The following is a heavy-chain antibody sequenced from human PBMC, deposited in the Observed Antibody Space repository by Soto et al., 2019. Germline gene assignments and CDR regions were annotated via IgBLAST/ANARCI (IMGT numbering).Heavy chain of an antibody. CDR3: ARRKRQEPSYDFWSGYYTADQTHFDY. CDR1: GCSISSSSYY. D-gene: IGHD3-3*01. V-gene: IGHV4-39*01. Sequence: SETLSLTCTVSGCSISSSSYYWGWVRQPPGKGLEWIGSIYYSGSTYYNPSLKSRVTISVDTSKNQFSLKLSSVTAADTAVYYCARRKRQEPSYDFWSGYYTADQTHFDYWGQGTLVTVSS. J-gene: IGHJ4*02. CDR2: IYYSGST.